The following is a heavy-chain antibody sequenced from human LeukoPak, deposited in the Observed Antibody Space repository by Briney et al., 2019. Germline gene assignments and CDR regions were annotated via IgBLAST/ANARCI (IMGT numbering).Heavy chain of an antibody. CDR2: IYYSGST. Sequence: SETLSLTCTVSVGSISNYYWSWIRQPPGEGLEWIGYIYYSGSTNYNPSLKSRVTISVDTSKNQFSLKLSSVTAADTAVYYCARGRSHFDYWGQGTLVTASS. J-gene: IGHJ4*02. V-gene: IGHV4-59*01. CDR1: VGSISNYY. CDR3: ARGRSHFDY.